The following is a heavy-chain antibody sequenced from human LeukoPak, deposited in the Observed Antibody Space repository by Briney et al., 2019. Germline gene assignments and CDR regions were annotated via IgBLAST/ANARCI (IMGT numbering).Heavy chain of an antibody. V-gene: IGHV1-46*01. CDR2: INPSGGST. Sequence: ASVKVSCKTSGYTFTSYGINWVRQAPGQGLEWMGIINPSGGSTSYAQKFQGRVTMTRDTSTSTVYMELSSLRSEDTAVYYCARGAGSSLDYWGQGTLVTVSS. CDR1: GYTFTSYG. CDR3: ARGAGSSLDY. J-gene: IGHJ4*02. D-gene: IGHD1-26*01.